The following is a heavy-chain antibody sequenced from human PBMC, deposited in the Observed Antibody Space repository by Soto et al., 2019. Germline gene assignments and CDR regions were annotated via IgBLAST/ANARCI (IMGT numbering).Heavy chain of an antibody. V-gene: IGHV4-30-2*01. Sequence: LSLTCAVSGGSISSGGYSWSWIRQPPGKGLEWIGYIYHSGSTYYNPSLKSRVTISVDRSKNQFSLKLSSVTAADTAVYYCARGGRAFDIWGQGTMVTVSS. CDR2: IYHSGST. CDR3: ARGGRAFDI. J-gene: IGHJ3*02. D-gene: IGHD1-26*01. CDR1: GGSISSGGYS.